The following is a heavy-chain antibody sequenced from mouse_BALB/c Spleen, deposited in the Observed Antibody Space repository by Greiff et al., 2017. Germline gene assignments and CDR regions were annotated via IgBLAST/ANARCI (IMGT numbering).Heavy chain of an antibody. CDR1: GFSLTSYG. V-gene: IGHV2-2*02. J-gene: IGHJ3*01. Sequence: VKLVESGPGLVQPSQSLSITCTVSGFSLTSYGVHWVRQSPGKGLEWLGVIWSGGSTDYNAAFISRLSISKDNSKSQVFFKMNSLQANDTAIYYCARKEDGYDWFAYWGQGTLVTVSA. CDR2: IWSGGST. CDR3: ARKEDGYDWFAY. D-gene: IGHD2-2*01.